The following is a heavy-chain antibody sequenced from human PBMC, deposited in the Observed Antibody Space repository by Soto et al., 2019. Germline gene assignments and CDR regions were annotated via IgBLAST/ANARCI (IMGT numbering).Heavy chain of an antibody. D-gene: IGHD1-1*01. CDR3: ARVERGTATTVVDAFDI. J-gene: IGHJ3*02. CDR2: INHSGRT. V-gene: IGHV4-34*01. Sequence: SETLSLTCAVYGESFSGYYWSWIRQPPGKGLEWIGEINHSGRTNHNPSLKSRVTISVDTSKNQFSLKMSSVTAADTALYYCARVERGTATTVVDAFDIWGPGTMVTVSS. CDR1: GESFSGYY.